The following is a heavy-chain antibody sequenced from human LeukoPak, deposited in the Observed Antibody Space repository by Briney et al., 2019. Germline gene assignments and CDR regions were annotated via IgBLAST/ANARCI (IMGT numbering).Heavy chain of an antibody. CDR1: GGSFSGYY. J-gene: IGHJ1*01. CDR2: IKHSGST. CDR3: ASPFYGDYEYFQH. D-gene: IGHD4-17*01. Sequence: PSETLSLTCAVYGGSFSGYYWSWIRQPPGKGLEWIGEIKHSGSTNYNPSLKSRVTISVDTSKNQFSLKPSSVTAADTAVYYCASPFYGDYEYFQHWGQGTLVTVSS. V-gene: IGHV4-34*01.